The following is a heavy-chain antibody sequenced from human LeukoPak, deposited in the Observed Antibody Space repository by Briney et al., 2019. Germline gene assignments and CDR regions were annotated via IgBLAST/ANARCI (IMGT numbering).Heavy chain of an antibody. J-gene: IGHJ3*02. V-gene: IGHV4-59*08. D-gene: IGHD1-26*01. CDR1: GGSISSYY. Sequence: KPSETLSLTCTVSGGSISSYYWSWIRQPPGKGLEWIGYIYYSGSTNYNPSLKSRVTISVDTSENQFSLKLSSVTAADTAVYYCASTGSGSYYAFDIWGQGTMVAVSS. CDR3: ASTGSGSYYAFDI. CDR2: IYYSGST.